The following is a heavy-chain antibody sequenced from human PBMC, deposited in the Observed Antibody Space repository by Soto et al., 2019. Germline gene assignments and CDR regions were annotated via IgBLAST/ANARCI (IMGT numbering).Heavy chain of an antibody. CDR2: IYWDEGK. CDR3: SQVFWGGHKHFLDY. J-gene: IGHJ4*02. CDR1: GFSLSTYGMG. V-gene: IGHV2-5*02. D-gene: IGHD7-27*01. Sequence: SGPTLVNPTQTLTLTCTFSGFSLSTYGMGMGWIRQPPGKAPEWLSVIYWDEGKPYCPTLKSQLTIPQDTSKSQVVLTMTDVDPVDTATYFCSQVFWGGHKHFLDYRGQGSLVTVSS.